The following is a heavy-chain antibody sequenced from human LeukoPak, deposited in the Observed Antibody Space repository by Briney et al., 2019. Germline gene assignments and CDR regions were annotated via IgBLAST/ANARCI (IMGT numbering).Heavy chain of an antibody. V-gene: IGHV1-2*02. J-gene: IGHJ4*02. D-gene: IGHD3-16*01. CDR1: GYTFTGYY. CDR3: ATQRGSYLWGTDFDY. CDR2: INPNSGDT. Sequence: ASVKVSCKASGYTFTGYYMHWVRQAPGQGLESMGWINPNSGDTKYSQKFQGRVTMTRDTSIRTAYMELTRLRSDDTAVSYCATQRGSYLWGTDFDYWGQGTLVTVSS.